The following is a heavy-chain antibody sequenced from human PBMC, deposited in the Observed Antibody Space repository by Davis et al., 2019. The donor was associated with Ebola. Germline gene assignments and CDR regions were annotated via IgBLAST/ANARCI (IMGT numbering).Heavy chain of an antibody. CDR1: GGSISSSSYY. CDR2: IYYSGST. D-gene: IGHD1-26*01. CDR3: ARYGSYNFDY. J-gene: IGHJ4*02. V-gene: IGHV4-39*01. Sequence: PSETLSLTCTVSGGSISSSSYYWGWIRQPPGKGLEWIGSIYYSGSTYYNPSLKSRVTISVDTSKNQFSLKLSSVTAADTAVYYCARYGSYNFDYWGQGTLVTVSS.